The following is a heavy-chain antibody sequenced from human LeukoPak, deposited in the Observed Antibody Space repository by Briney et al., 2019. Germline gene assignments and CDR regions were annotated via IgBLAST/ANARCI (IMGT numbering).Heavy chain of an antibody. CDR3: VRDGRWPLVGDY. CDR1: GFTLSTYW. CDR2: LKEDGSEK. V-gene: IGHV3-7*01. J-gene: IGHJ4*02. Sequence: AGGSLRLSCEVSGFTLSTYWMSWVRQAPGKGPEGVACLKEDGSEKYYVNSVKGRFTISRDNVKNSIYLQMNSLRGEDTAVYYCVRDGRWPLVGDYWGQGTLVAVSS. D-gene: IGHD4-23*01.